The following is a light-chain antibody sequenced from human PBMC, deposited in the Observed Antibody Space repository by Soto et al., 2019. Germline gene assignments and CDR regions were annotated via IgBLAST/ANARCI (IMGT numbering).Light chain of an antibody. CDR1: QDVNNS. Sequence: DIQMTQSPSSLSASVGDRVTITCQARQDVNNSLNWYQQKPRKAPNLLIYDVSNLGTEVPSRFSGSGSGTDFTFTISRLQPEDLGTYYCQQYHKVPVTFGQGTRLEMK. V-gene: IGKV1-33*01. CDR2: DVS. CDR3: QQYHKVPVT. J-gene: IGKJ5*01.